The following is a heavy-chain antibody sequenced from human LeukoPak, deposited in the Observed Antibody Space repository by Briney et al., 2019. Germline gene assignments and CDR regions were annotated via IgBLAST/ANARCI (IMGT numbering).Heavy chain of an antibody. D-gene: IGHD6-6*01. Sequence: PGGSLRLSCAASGFTFSSYSMNWVRQAPGKGLEWVSSISSSSSYIYYADSVKGRFTISRDNAKNSLYLQMNSLRAEDTAVYYCARDYRLVSSSSFAFDIWGQGTMVTVSS. CDR3: ARDYRLVSSSSFAFDI. V-gene: IGHV3-21*01. CDR1: GFTFSSYS. CDR2: ISSSSSYI. J-gene: IGHJ3*02.